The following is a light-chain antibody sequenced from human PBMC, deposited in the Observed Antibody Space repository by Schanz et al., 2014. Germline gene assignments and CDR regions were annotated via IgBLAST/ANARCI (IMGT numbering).Light chain of an antibody. CDR1: SSDVGSYNR. CDR2: EVS. CDR3: SSYRRTATVAV. V-gene: IGLV2-18*02. Sequence: QSALTQPPSVSGSPGQSVTISCTGTSSDVGSYNRVSWYQQPPGTAPKLMIYEVSNRPSGVSNRFSGSKSGNTASLTISGLQAEDEADYYCSSYRRTATVAVFGTGTKLTVL. J-gene: IGLJ1*01.